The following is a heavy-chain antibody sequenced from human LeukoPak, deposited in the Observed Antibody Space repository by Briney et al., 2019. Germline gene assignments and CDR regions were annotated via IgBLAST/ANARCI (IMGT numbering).Heavy chain of an antibody. CDR1: GGSISSSNW. Sequence: PSGTPSLTCAVSGGSISSSNWWSWVRQPPGKGLEWIGEIYHSGSTNCNPSLKSRVTISVDKSKNQFSLKLSSVTAADTAVYYCAREGYSYGSYVDYWGQGTLVTVSS. D-gene: IGHD5-18*01. V-gene: IGHV4-4*02. J-gene: IGHJ4*02. CDR3: AREGYSYGSYVDY. CDR2: IYHSGST.